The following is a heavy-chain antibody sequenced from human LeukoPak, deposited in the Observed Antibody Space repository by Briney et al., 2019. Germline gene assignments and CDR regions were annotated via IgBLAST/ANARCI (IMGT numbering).Heavy chain of an antibody. V-gene: IGHV6-1*01. D-gene: IGHD1-26*01. CDR3: ARLVGASWFDS. CDR2: TYYRSKWNN. CDR1: GDSVSTNSAT. Sequence: SQTLSLTCAISGDSVSTNSATWTWLRQSPSRGLEWLGRTYYRSKWNNDYAVSMKSRITINPDTSKNQFSLQLNSVTPEDTAVYYCARLVGASWFDSWGQGTLVNVSS. J-gene: IGHJ5*01.